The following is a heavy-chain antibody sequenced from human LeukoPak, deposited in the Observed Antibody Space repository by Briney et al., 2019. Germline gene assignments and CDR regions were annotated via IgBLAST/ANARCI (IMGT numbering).Heavy chain of an antibody. Sequence: SETQSLTCSVSGGSISSYYWNWIRQPAGKGLEWIGRIHISGSTNYNPSLKSRVTMSVDTSKNQFSLKLSSVTAADTAVYYCARGKVVAGTPGQNSWDYWGQGTLVTVSS. CDR3: ARGKVVAGTPGQNSWDY. CDR1: GGSISSYY. CDR2: IHISGST. D-gene: IGHD6-19*01. V-gene: IGHV4-4*07. J-gene: IGHJ4*02.